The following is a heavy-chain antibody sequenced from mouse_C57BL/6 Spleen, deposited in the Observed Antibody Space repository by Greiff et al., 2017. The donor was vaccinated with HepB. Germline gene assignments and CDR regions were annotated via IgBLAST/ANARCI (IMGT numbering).Heavy chain of an antibody. CDR1: GYTFTDYY. Sequence: VQLQQSGPVLVKPGASVKMSCKASGYTFTDYYMNWVKQSHGKSLEWIGVINPYNGGTSYNQKFKGKATLTVDKSSSTAYMELNSLTSEDSAVYYCARGLRPYAMDYWGQGTSVTVSS. D-gene: IGHD3-1*01. V-gene: IGHV1-19*01. CDR2: INPYNGGT. CDR3: ARGLRPYAMDY. J-gene: IGHJ4*01.